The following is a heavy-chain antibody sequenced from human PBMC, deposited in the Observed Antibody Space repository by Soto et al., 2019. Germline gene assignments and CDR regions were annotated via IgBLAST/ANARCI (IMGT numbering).Heavy chain of an antibody. CDR3: ARGATYYDFWSGYVDV. D-gene: IGHD3-3*01. CDR2: IKQDGSEK. Sequence: PGGSLRLSCAASGFTFSRYLMSWVRQAPGKGLECVANIKQDGSEKYYVDSVKGRFTISRDNAKSSLFLQMNSLRAEDTAVYYCARGATYYDFWSGYVDVWGQGTTVTVSS. J-gene: IGHJ6*02. CDR1: GFTFSRYL. V-gene: IGHV3-7*05.